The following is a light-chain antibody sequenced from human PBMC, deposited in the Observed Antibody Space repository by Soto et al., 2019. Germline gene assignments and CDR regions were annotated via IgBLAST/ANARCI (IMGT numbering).Light chain of an antibody. V-gene: IGLV1-44*01. CDR3: GAWDDSLNVLV. CDR1: SSNIGSNT. J-gene: IGLJ2*01. CDR2: SNN. Sequence: QPVLTQPPSASGTPGQRVTISCSGSSSNIGSNTVNWYQQLPGTAPKLLIYSNNQRPSGVPDRFSGSKSGTSASLAINGLQSEDEAHYFCGAWDDSLNVLVFGGGTKLTVL.